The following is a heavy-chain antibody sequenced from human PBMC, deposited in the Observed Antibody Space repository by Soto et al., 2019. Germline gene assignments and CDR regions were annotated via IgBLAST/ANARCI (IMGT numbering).Heavy chain of an antibody. J-gene: IGHJ6*02. CDR1: GYTFTSYD. Sequence: QVQLVQSGAEVKKPGASVKVSCKASGYTFTSYDINWVRQATGQGLEGMGWMNPNSANTGYAHKFQRRVTMTRHTSIRTADVELGSLRSEDAAVYYCARGGGRGMDVWGQGTTVTVSS. D-gene: IGHD3-16*01. CDR2: MNPNSANT. V-gene: IGHV1-8*01. CDR3: ARGGGRGMDV.